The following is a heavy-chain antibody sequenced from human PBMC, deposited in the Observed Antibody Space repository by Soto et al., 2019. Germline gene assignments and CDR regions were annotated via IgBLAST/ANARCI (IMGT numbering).Heavy chain of an antibody. D-gene: IGHD5-12*01. CDR3: ARGRSIKDPFTPYF. CDR1: GYTFTSYD. V-gene: IGHV1-8*01. CDR2: MNPNSGNT. Sequence: ASVKVSCKAAGYTFTSYDINWVRQATGQGLEWMGWMNPNSGNTGYAQKFQGRVTMTRNTSISTAYMELSSLRSEDTAVYYCARGRSIKDPFTPYFWGQGTLVTVSS. J-gene: IGHJ4*02.